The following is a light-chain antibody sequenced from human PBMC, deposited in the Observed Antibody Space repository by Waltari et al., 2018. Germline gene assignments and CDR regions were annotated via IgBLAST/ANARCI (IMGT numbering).Light chain of an antibody. J-gene: IGLJ2*01. CDR3: QSYDNTNRWVI. V-gene: IGLV6-57*03. Sequence: NFILTQSHSVSESPGKTVTISCTRSSGSIASNYVHWYQHRPGSAPIPVTYEDVRRPSGVADRFSGSVDSSSNSASLTISGLKTEDEADYYCQSYDNTNRWVIFGGGTKLTVL. CDR1: SGSIASNY. CDR2: EDV.